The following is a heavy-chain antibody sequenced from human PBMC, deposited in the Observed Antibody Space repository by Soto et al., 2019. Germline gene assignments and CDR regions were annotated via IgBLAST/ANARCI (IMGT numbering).Heavy chain of an antibody. V-gene: IGHV1-3*01. J-gene: IGHJ5*02. D-gene: IGHD3-10*01. Sequence: ASVKVSCKASGYTFTSYAMHWVRQAPGQRLEWMGWINAGNGNTKYSQKFQGRVTITRDTSASTAYMELSSLRSEDTAVYYCARDPRITMVRGVNNWFDPWGQGTLVTVSS. CDR3: ARDPRITMVRGVNNWFDP. CDR1: GYTFTSYA. CDR2: INAGNGNT.